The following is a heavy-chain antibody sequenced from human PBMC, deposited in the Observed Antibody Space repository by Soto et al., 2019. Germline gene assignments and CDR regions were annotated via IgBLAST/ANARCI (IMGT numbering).Heavy chain of an antibody. CDR3: ARSGGGRWAYYFDY. V-gene: IGHV1-3*01. CDR2: INAGNGNT. J-gene: IGHJ4*02. CDR1: GYTFTSYA. D-gene: IGHD3-16*01. Sequence: ASVKVSCKASGYTFTSYAMHWVRQAPGQRLEWMGWINAGNGNTKYSQKFQGRVTITRDTSASTAYMELSSLRSEDTAVYYCARSGGGRWAYYFDYWGQGTLVTVSS.